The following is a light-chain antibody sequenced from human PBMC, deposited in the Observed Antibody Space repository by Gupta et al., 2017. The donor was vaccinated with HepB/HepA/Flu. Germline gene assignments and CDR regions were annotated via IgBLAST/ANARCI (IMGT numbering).Light chain of an antibody. CDR2: DAS. CDR1: QRVSNY. Sequence: EIVMTQSPATLSVSPGERATLSCRTTQRVSNYLAWYQQKPGQAPRLLIYDASTRATGIPAKCSGGGSGKQFTLTIISRQSEDFAVYYCQQYHNWPYTFGQGTKLEIK. V-gene: IGKV3-15*01. CDR3: QQYHNWPYT. J-gene: IGKJ2*01.